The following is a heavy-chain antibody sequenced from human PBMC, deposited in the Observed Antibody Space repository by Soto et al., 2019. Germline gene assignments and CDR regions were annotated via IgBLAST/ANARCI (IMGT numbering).Heavy chain of an antibody. D-gene: IGHD3-10*01. CDR3: GTFVSDYYGSGSYYQTVDY. J-gene: IGHJ4*02. CDR2: FDPEDGET. CDR1: GYTLTELS. Sequence: QVQLVQSGAEVKKPGASVKVSCKVSGYTLTELSMHWVRQAPGKGLEWMGGFDPEDGETIDAQKFQGRVTMTEDTSTDTAYMELSSLRSEDTAVYYCGTFVSDYYGSGSYYQTVDYWGQGTLVTVSS. V-gene: IGHV1-24*01.